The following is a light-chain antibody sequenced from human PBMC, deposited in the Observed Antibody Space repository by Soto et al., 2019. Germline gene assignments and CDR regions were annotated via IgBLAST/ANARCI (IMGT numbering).Light chain of an antibody. CDR1: QSVSSEF. J-gene: IGKJ5*01. CDR3: QHYGTPQIT. V-gene: IGKV3-20*01. Sequence: IVGTQSHITLSLSRGGGSTLSCRACQSVSSEFITWYQQKPGQPPRLLIHDTSSRATGIPDRFSGSGAGTDCTLTITRLEPEDFAVYYCQHYGTPQITFGQGTRLEIK. CDR2: DTS.